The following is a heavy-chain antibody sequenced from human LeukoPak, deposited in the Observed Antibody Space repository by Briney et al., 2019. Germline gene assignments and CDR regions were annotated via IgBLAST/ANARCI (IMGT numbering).Heavy chain of an antibody. V-gene: IGHV3-23*01. CDR3: AKVFHYGSGSYGSFEN. CDR2: VSGSGSRT. CDR1: GFTLSSDA. J-gene: IGHJ4*02. D-gene: IGHD3-10*01. Sequence: GGSLRLSCAASGFTLSSDAMSWVRQAPRKGLEWVSGVSGSGSRTYYADSVKGRFTISRDNSKNTLYLQMNGLRADDTALYYCAKVFHYGSGSYGSFENWGQGALVTLP.